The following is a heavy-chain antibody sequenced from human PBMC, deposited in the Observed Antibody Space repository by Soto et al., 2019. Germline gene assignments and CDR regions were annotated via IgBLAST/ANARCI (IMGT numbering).Heavy chain of an antibody. CDR1: GYSFTSYW. D-gene: IGHD3-22*01. Sequence: GESLKISCKGSGYSFTSYWIGWVRQMPGKGLGWMGIIYPGDSDTRYSPSFQGQVTISADKSISTAYLQWSSLKASDTAMYYCASRGYYYDSSGYYPDAFDIWGQGTMVTVSS. V-gene: IGHV5-51*01. CDR2: IYPGDSDT. J-gene: IGHJ3*02. CDR3: ASRGYYYDSSGYYPDAFDI.